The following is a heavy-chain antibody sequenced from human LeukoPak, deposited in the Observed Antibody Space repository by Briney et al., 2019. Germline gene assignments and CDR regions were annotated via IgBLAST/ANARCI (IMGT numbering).Heavy chain of an antibody. CDR3: TTDRGKSYYDSGGYLIDY. Sequence: PGGSLRLSCAASGFTFSDAWMSWVRQAPGKGLEWVGRIKSKTDGGKTDYAAPVKGRFAVSRDDSKNTLYLQMNSLKTEDTAVYYCTTDRGKSYYDSGGYLIDYWGQGTLVTVSS. J-gene: IGHJ4*02. V-gene: IGHV3-15*01. D-gene: IGHD3-22*01. CDR1: GFTFSDAW. CDR2: IKSKTDGGKT.